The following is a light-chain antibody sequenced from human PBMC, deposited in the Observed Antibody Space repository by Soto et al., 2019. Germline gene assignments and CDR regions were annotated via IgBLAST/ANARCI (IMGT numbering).Light chain of an antibody. Sequence: QSVLTQPPSVSAAPGQRVTFSCTGSSSNFGAGYDVHWYQQLPGTAPKLLIYGNNNRPSGVPDRFSGSKSGTSASLAITGLQAEDEADYYCQSYDSILSGVVFGGGTK. V-gene: IGLV1-40*01. CDR1: SSNFGAGYD. CDR2: GNN. CDR3: QSYDSILSGVV. J-gene: IGLJ2*01.